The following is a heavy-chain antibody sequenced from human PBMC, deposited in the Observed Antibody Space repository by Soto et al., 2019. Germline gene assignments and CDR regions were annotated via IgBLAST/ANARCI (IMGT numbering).Heavy chain of an antibody. J-gene: IGHJ6*04. CDR1: GGTFGSSA. CDR2: IIPIFGTA. V-gene: IGHV1-69*01. CDR3: ARVLSRAGLRGYYYGMDV. Sequence: QVQLVQSGAEVKKPGSSLKVSCKTTGGTFGSSAISWVRQAPGQGLEWLGGIIPIFGTANYAQQFQGRVAITADESTTTAYMELSRLRSDDTAVYYCARVLSRAGLRGYYYGMDVWGKGTTVTVSS. D-gene: IGHD6-13*01.